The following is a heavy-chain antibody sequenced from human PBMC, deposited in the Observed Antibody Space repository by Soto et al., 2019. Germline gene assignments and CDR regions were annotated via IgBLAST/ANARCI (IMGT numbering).Heavy chain of an antibody. D-gene: IGHD4-17*01. CDR2: INHSGIT. Sequence: SATLSLTCAVYGGSFSGYYWSWIRQPPGKGLEWIGEINHSGITNFNPSLKSRVSISVDTSKKQFSLKLSSVTAADTAVYYCAAHLKTTVTAYWYFDLWGRGTLVTVS. V-gene: IGHV4-34*01. J-gene: IGHJ2*01. CDR3: AAHLKTTVTAYWYFDL. CDR1: GGSFSGYY.